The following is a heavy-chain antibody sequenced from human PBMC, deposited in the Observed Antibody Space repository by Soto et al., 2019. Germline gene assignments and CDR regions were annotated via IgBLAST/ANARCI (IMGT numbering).Heavy chain of an antibody. D-gene: IGHD1-7*01. CDR1: GYTFTSYY. V-gene: IGHV1-46*01. Sequence: SVKVACKASGYTFTSYYMHWVRQAPGQGLEWMGIINPSGGSTSYAQKFQGRVTMTRDTSTSTVYMELSSLRSEDTAVYYCARLRITGTTYYYGRDVWGQGTTVT. CDR3: ARLRITGTTYYYGRDV. J-gene: IGHJ6*02. CDR2: INPSGGST.